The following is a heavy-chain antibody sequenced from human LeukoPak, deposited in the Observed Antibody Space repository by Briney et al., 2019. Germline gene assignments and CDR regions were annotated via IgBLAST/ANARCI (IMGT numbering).Heavy chain of an antibody. Sequence: HPGGSLRLSCAASGFTFSSYGMSWVRQAPGKGLEWVSAISGSGGSTYYADSVKGRFTISRDNSKNTLYLQMNSLRAEDTAVYYCAKSSGGFGELNLVRYHYMDVWGKGTTVTISS. CDR2: ISGSGGST. CDR3: AKSSGGFGELNLVRYHYMDV. J-gene: IGHJ6*03. V-gene: IGHV3-23*01. CDR1: GFTFSSYG. D-gene: IGHD3-10*01.